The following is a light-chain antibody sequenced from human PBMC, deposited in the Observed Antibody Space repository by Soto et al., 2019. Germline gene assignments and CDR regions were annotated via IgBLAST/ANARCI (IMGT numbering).Light chain of an antibody. V-gene: IGKV3-11*01. CDR3: QQSNNWPPT. CDR2: DAS. Sequence: EIVLTQSPATLSLSPGERATLSCRAGQSVSSDLAWYQQKPGQPPRLLIYDASNRATGIPATFSGGGTETKFPLTISSLQPEDFAVCCCQQSNNWPPTFGGGTKGEI. CDR1: QSVSSD. J-gene: IGKJ4*01.